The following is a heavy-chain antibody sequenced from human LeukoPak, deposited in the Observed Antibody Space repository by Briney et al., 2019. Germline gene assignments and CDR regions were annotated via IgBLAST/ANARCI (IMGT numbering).Heavy chain of an antibody. J-gene: IGHJ5*02. CDR3: ARGGYYGSGNDFRFDP. D-gene: IGHD3-10*01. CDR2: IYHSGST. CDR1: GYSISSGYY. V-gene: IGHV4-38-2*02. Sequence: SETLSLTCTVSGYSISSGYYWGWIRQPPGKGLEWIGSIYHSGSTYYNPSLKSRVTISVDTSKNQFSLKLSSVTAADTAIYYCARGGYYGSGNDFRFDPWGQGTLVTVSS.